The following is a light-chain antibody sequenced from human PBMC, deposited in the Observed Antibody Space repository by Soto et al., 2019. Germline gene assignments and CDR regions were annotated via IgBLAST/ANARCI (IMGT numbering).Light chain of an antibody. CDR3: QQRGDWPLYT. Sequence: EIVLTQSPATLSVSPGERATLSCRASLSVDSFLAWYQQKPGQPPRLLIYDASNTAPGIPVRFSGSGSGTDFTLTISSLEPEDFAVYYCQQRGDWPLYTFGQGSRLEIK. V-gene: IGKV3-11*01. CDR1: LSVDSF. J-gene: IGKJ2*01. CDR2: DAS.